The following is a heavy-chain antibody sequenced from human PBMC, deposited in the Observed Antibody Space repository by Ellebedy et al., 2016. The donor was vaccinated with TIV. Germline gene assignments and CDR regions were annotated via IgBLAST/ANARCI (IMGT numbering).Heavy chain of an antibody. V-gene: IGHV4-39*01. D-gene: IGHD2-21*02. CDR2: IHYTGST. Sequence: MPSETLSLTCTVSGGSISSSSYYWGWIRQPPGKGLEWIGSIHYTGSTYYKPPLKSRVSISVDTSKNQFSLKLSSVTAADTAVYYCARMRYCGGDCWYFDYWGQGTLVTVSS. J-gene: IGHJ4*02. CDR3: ARMRYCGGDCWYFDY. CDR1: GGSISSSSYY.